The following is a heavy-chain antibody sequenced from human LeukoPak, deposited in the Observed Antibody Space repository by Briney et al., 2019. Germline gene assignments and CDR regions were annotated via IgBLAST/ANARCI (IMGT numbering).Heavy chain of an antibody. J-gene: IGHJ3*02. Sequence: PGGSLRLSRAASGFTFNNYGMSWVRQAPGKGLEWVSGISGSGVRTDYADSVKGRFTISRDNAKNTLYLQMNSLRAEDTAVYYCAKGSREWELLDAFDIWGQGTMVTVSS. CDR1: GFTFNNYG. CDR3: AKGSREWELLDAFDI. V-gene: IGHV3-23*01. D-gene: IGHD1-26*01. CDR2: ISGSGVRT.